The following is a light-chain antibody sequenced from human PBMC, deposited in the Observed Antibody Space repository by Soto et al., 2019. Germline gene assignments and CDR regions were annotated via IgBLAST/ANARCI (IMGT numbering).Light chain of an antibody. CDR2: DVS. CDR1: SSDVGTYNY. J-gene: IGLJ2*01. Sequence: QSALTQPASVSGSPGQSITISCTGTSSDVGTYNYVSWYQQHPGKAPKLIIYDVSTRPSGLSNRFSGSKSGNTASLTISGLQAEDEADYCCSSYASTSTLVVFGGGTKLTGL. CDR3: SSYASTSTLVV. V-gene: IGLV2-14*01.